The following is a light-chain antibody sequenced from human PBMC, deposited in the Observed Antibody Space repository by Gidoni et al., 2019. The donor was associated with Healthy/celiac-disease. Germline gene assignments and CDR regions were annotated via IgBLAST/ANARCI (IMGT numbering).Light chain of an antibody. CDR2: GAS. CDR3: QQYNNWPTWT. V-gene: IGKV3-15*01. J-gene: IGKJ1*01. Sequence: EIVMTQSPATLSVSPGERATLSCRASQSVSSNLAWYQQKPGQAPRLLIYGASTRATGIPARFSGSGSGTEFTLTISSLQSEDFAVYDCQQYNNWPTWTFXQXTKVXIK. CDR1: QSVSSN.